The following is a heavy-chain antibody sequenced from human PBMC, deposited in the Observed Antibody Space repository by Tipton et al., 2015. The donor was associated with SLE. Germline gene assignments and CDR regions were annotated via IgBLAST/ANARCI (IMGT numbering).Heavy chain of an antibody. CDR3: ASGIPTMPLQH. Sequence: TLSLTCVVYGGSFSDYYWSWIRQPPGKGLEWIGYIYYSGSTYYNPSLKSRVTISVDTSKNQFSLKLSSVTTADTAVYYCASGIPTMPLQHWGQGTLVTVSS. CDR2: IYYSGST. J-gene: IGHJ1*01. D-gene: IGHD2-2*01. V-gene: IGHV4-59*07. CDR1: GGSFSDYY.